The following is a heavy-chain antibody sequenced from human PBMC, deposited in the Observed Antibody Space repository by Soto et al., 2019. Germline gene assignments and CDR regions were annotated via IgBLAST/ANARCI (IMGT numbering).Heavy chain of an antibody. J-gene: IGHJ4*02. D-gene: IGHD2-8*02. Sequence: GGSLRLSCAASGFTFSSYSMDWVRQAPGKGLEWVSSISSSSSYIYYADSVKGRFTISRDNAKNSLYLQMNSLRAEDTAVYYCAKAKGSFDHTGPDQWGQGTLVTVSS. CDR2: ISSSSSYI. V-gene: IGHV3-21*01. CDR3: AKAKGSFDHTGPDQ. CDR1: GFTFSSYS.